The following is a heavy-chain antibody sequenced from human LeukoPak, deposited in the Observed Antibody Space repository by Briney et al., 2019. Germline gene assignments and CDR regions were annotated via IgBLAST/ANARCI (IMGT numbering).Heavy chain of an antibody. J-gene: IGHJ4*02. V-gene: IGHV3-48*01. Sequence: GGSLRLSCAASGFTFSSYEMNWVRQAPGKGLEWVSYISTGSSTIYYADSVKGRFTISRDNAKNSLYLQMNSLRGEDTAVYYCASLSSGWYFDFWGQGTLVTVSS. D-gene: IGHD6-19*01. CDR2: ISTGSSTI. CDR3: ASLSSGWYFDF. CDR1: GFTFSSYE.